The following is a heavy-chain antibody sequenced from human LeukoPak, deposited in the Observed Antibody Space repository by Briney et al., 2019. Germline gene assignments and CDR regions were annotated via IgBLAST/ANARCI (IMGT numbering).Heavy chain of an antibody. CDR1: GGTFSSYA. V-gene: IGHV1-69*05. CDR2: IIPIFGTA. J-gene: IGHJ6*03. CDR3: ARGGKGYYYYYMDV. Sequence: GASVKVSCKASGGTFSSYAISWVRQAPGQGLEWMGGIIPIFGTANYAQKFQGRVTITTDESTSTAYMELSSLRSEDTAVYYCARGGKGYYYYYMDVWGKGTTITVSS.